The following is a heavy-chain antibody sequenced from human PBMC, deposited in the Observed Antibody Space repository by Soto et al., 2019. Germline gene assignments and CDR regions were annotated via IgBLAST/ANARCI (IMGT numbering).Heavy chain of an antibody. CDR2: VSHDLIHT. D-gene: IGHD3-22*01. V-gene: IGHV3-30-3*01. J-gene: IGHJ4*02. CDR3: VREGRGYTYFFDY. CDR1: GFTFSFYP. Sequence: QVQLVESGGGVVQPGTSLRLSCAPSGFTFSFYPMHWVRQAPGKGLEWVASVSHDLIHTHYLDSVKGRFTIARDNSKSTLSLQMNSLRTEDTAVYYCVREGRGYTYFFDYWGQGTLVTVSS.